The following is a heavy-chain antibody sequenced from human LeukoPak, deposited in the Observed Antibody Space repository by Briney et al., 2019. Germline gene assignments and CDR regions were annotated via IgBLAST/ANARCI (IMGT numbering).Heavy chain of an antibody. V-gene: IGHV3-21*01. CDR1: GFTFSSNN. D-gene: IGHD2-15*01. J-gene: IGHJ4*02. CDR2: ISSSSNYI. CDR3: ARGIVVVAATLDY. Sequence: GGSLRLSCAASGFTFSSNNMNWVRQAPGKGLEWVSSISSSSNYIYYADSVKGRSTISRDNAKNSLYLQMNSLRAEDTAVYYCARGIVVVAATLDYWGQGTLVTVSS.